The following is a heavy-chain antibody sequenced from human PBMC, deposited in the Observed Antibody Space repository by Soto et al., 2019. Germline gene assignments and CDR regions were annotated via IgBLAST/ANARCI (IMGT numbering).Heavy chain of an antibody. CDR2: ISGSGGST. CDR1: GFTFSSYA. CDR3: AKWEKGITMVRGSLDY. J-gene: IGHJ4*02. V-gene: IGHV3-23*01. Sequence: GGSLRLSCAASGFTFSSYAMSWVRQAPGKGLEWVSAISGSGGSTYYADSVKGRFTISRDNSKNTLYLQMNSLRAEDTAVYYCAKWEKGITMVRGSLDYWGQGTLVTVSP. D-gene: IGHD3-10*01.